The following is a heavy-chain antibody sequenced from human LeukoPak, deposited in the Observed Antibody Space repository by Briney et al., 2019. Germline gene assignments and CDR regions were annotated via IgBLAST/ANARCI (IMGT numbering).Heavy chain of an antibody. CDR2: IYPGDSDI. Sequence: GESLKISCKGSGYSFTSYWIGWVRQMPGKGLEWMGIIYPGDSDIRYSPSFQGQVTISADKSISTAYLQWSSLKASDTAMYYCARAKYDFWSGYYNRIGFPDYWGQGTLVTVSS. J-gene: IGHJ4*02. CDR1: GYSFTSYW. CDR3: ARAKYDFWSGYYNRIGFPDY. D-gene: IGHD3-3*01. V-gene: IGHV5-51*01.